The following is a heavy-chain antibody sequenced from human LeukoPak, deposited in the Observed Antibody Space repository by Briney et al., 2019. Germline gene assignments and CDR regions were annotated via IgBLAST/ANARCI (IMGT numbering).Heavy chain of an antibody. Sequence: PGGSLRLSCAASGFTFSNYGMHWVRQAPGKGLEWVAFIRHDGSDKHYAESVKGRFTISRDNSKNTLYLQMDGLRGEDTAVYYCAKDAGWSFDYWGQGTLVTVSS. D-gene: IGHD6-19*01. CDR2: IRHDGSDK. J-gene: IGHJ4*02. CDR1: GFTFSNYG. CDR3: AKDAGWSFDY. V-gene: IGHV3-30*02.